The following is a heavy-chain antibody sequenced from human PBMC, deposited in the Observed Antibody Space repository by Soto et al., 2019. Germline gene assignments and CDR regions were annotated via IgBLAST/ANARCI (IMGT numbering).Heavy chain of an antibody. V-gene: IGHV5-51*03. CDR2: IYPSNSDT. Sequence: EVQLVQSGAEVKKAGESLKISCKGSGYSFTTYWIGWVRQMPGKGLEWMGIIYPSNSDTRYSPSFQGQVTISADKYISTAYLQWSSLKASDTAMYYCARPRIQDSLVDYWGQGTLVTVSS. CDR1: GYSFTTYW. D-gene: IGHD5-18*01. J-gene: IGHJ4*02. CDR3: ARPRIQDSLVDY.